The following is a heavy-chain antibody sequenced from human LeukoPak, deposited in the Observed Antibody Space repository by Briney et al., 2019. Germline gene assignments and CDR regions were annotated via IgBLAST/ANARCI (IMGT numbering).Heavy chain of an antibody. CDR2: IYHSGST. Sequence: SETLSLTCAVSGYSISSGYYWGWIRQPPGKGLEWIGIIYHSGSTYYNPSLKSRVTISLDTSKNQFSLKLSSVPAADTAVYYCARVGRDYDYVWGSYRYTGFDYWGQGTLVTVSS. J-gene: IGHJ4*02. CDR1: GYSISSGYY. CDR3: ARVGRDYDYVWGSYRYTGFDY. V-gene: IGHV4-38-2*01. D-gene: IGHD3-16*02.